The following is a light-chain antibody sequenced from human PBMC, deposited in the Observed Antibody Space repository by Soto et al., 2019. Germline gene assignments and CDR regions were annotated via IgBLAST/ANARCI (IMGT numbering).Light chain of an antibody. CDR3: QQYVTSPPGT. Sequence: EMVLTQSPGTLSLSPGERATLSCRASQSVSSSYLAWYQQKPGQAPRLLIYAASSRATGVPDRFSGSGSGTDFTLTISRLEPGDFAVYYCQQYVTSPPGTFGQGTKVDIK. J-gene: IGKJ1*01. CDR1: QSVSSSY. V-gene: IGKV3-20*01. CDR2: AAS.